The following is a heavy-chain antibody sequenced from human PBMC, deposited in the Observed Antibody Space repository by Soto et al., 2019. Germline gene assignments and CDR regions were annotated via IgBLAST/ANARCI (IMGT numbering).Heavy chain of an antibody. J-gene: IGHJ5*02. CDR3: ARAGGAGSGHDWFGP. Sequence: PSETLSLTCNVSGGSVSSGGYYWSWIRQHPGKGLEWIGYIHYSGSTYYNPSLKSRVTMSIDTSKNLFSLNLSSVTAADTAVYYCARAGGAGSGHDWFGPWGQGTLVTVSS. V-gene: IGHV4-31*03. CDR2: IHYSGST. D-gene: IGHD6-13*01. CDR1: GGSVSSGGYY.